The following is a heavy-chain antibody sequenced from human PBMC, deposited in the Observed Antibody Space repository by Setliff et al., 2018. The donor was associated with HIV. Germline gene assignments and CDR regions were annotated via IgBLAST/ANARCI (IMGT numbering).Heavy chain of an antibody. Sequence: ASVKVSCKASGGTFSSYAISWVRQAPGQGLEWMGGIILIHGTPNYAQKFQGRVKITTDESTSTAYMELSSLRSEDTAVYYCARDLGPERGDFDYWGQGTLVTVS. CDR2: IILIHGTP. J-gene: IGHJ4*02. V-gene: IGHV1-69*05. CDR3: ARDLGPERGDFDY. D-gene: IGHD7-27*01. CDR1: GGTFSSYA.